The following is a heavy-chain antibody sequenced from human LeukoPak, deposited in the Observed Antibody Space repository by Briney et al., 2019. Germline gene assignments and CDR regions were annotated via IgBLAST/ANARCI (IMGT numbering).Heavy chain of an antibody. CDR3: ARLPAGTAFDY. V-gene: IGHV4-39*01. Sequence: SSETLSLTCTVSGGSISSSSYYWGWIRQPPGKGLEWIGSIYYSGSTYYNPSLKSRVTISVDTSKNQFSLKLSSVTAADTAVYYCARLPAGTAFDYWGQGTLATVSS. J-gene: IGHJ4*02. CDR1: GGSISSSSYY. D-gene: IGHD6-13*01. CDR2: IYYSGST.